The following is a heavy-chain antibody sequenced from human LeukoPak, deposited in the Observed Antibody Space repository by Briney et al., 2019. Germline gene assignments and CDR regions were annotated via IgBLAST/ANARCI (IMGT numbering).Heavy chain of an antibody. CDR3: ARGVPSYWVGPYYDFWSGLGNWFDP. CDR2: MNPTSGNT. J-gene: IGHJ5*02. CDR1: GYTFTSYD. D-gene: IGHD3-3*01. Sequence: ASVKVSCKASGYTFTSYDINWVRQATGQGLEWMGWMNPTSGNTGYAQKFQGRVTITRNTSISTAYMEPSSLRSEDTAVYYCARGVPSYWVGPYYDFWSGLGNWFDPWGQGTLVTVSS. V-gene: IGHV1-8*03.